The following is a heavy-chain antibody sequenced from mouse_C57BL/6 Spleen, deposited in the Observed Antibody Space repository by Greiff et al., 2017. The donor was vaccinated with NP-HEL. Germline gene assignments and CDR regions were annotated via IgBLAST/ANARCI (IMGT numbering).Heavy chain of an antibody. Sequence: QVQLQQPGAELVRPGTSVKLSCKASGYTFTSYWMHWVKQRPGQGLEWIGVIDPSDSYTNYNQKFKGKATLTVDTSSSTAYMQLSSLTSEDSAVYYCARPHLRGDYWGQGTSVTASS. J-gene: IGHJ4*01. CDR3: ARPHLRGDY. V-gene: IGHV1-59*01. CDR2: IDPSDSYT. CDR1: GYTFTSYW.